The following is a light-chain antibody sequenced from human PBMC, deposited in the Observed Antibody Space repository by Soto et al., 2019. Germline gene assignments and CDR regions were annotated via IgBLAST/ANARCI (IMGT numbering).Light chain of an antibody. V-gene: IGLV2-14*01. Sequence: QSVLTQPASVSGSPGQSITISCTGTSSDVGGYNHVSWYQQYPGKAPKVIIYELSNRPSGISNRFSGSKSGNTASLTFSGLQAEDEADYYCSSYTSSSTLLYVFGTGTKLTVL. CDR1: SSDVGGYNH. CDR2: ELS. CDR3: SSYTSSSTLLYV. J-gene: IGLJ1*01.